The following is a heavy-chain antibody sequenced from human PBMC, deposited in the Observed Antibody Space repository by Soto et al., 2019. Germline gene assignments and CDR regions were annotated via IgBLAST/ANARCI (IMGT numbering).Heavy chain of an antibody. CDR2: ISGSGGST. V-gene: IGHV3-23*01. D-gene: IGHD1-26*01. CDR1: GFTFSSYA. Sequence: EVELLESRGGLVQPGGSLRLSCAASGFTFSSYAMRWVRQAPVKGLEWVSAISGSGGSTYYADSVKGRFTISRDNSKNTLYLQMNSLRAEDTAVYYCARRGSGSYYDYWGQGTQVTVSS. CDR3: ARRGSGSYYDY. J-gene: IGHJ4*02.